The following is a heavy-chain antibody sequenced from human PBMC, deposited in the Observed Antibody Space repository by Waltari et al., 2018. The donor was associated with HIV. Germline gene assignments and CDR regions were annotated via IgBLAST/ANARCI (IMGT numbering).Heavy chain of an antibody. J-gene: IGHJ6*03. CDR3: ARDLFRDYYYMDV. CDR2: IFPYNDHT. CDR1: GYTFTSYG. Sequence: QIQLVQSRAEVKKPGASVKVSCKASGYTFTSYGISWVRQAPGQGLEWMGWIFPYNDHTNYAQKLQGRVTMTTDTSTNTAYMELRSLRSDDTAVYYCARDLFRDYYYMDVWGKGTTVTVSS. D-gene: IGHD3-3*01. V-gene: IGHV1-18*01.